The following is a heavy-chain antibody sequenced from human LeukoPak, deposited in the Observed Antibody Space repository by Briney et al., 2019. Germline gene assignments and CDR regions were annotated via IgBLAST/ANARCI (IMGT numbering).Heavy chain of an antibody. D-gene: IGHD2-8*01. CDR2: INPNSGGT. J-gene: IGHJ4*02. CDR1: GDIFTDNY. V-gene: IGHV1-2*02. Sequence: VASVKVSCKASGDIFTDNYIHWVRQAPGQGLEWMGWINPNSGGTKYAQKFQGRVTMTRDTSFNTVYMEVSRLRSDDTAVYYCARRSKWSFDFWGQGTLVTVSS. CDR3: ARRSKWSFDF.